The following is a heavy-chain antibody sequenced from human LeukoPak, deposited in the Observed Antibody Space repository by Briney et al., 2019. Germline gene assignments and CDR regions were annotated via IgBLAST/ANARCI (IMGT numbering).Heavy chain of an antibody. CDR2: ISSSGSTI. Sequence: GGSLRLSCAASGFTVSSNYMSWVRQAPGKGLEWVSYISSSGSTIYYADSVKGRFTISRDNAKNSLYLQMNSLRAEDTAVYYCASQRFGSPQWGQGTMVTVSS. CDR1: GFTVSSNY. D-gene: IGHD3-16*01. CDR3: ASQRFGSPQ. V-gene: IGHV3-11*01. J-gene: IGHJ3*01.